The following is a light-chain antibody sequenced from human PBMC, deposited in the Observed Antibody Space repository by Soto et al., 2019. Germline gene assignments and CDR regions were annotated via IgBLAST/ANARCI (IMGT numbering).Light chain of an antibody. CDR2: TAS. J-gene: IGKJ4*02. CDR3: QQYKHYHLS. CDR1: EDITTY. V-gene: IGKV1-16*01. Sequence: DIQMTQSPPSLSASVGATITITCRASEDITTYVAGRHQKPGKAHRTLINTASRLQRGVSSTFSGSGSGTHFDLTISRRQPEDFATYYCQQYKHYHLSFGGGTKVEIK.